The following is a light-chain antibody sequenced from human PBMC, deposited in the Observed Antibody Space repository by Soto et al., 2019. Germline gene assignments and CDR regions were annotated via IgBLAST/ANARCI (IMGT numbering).Light chain of an antibody. CDR1: SSNIGAGYE. Sequence: QSVLTQPPSVSGAPGQRVTISCTGSSSNIGAGYEVNWYQHLPGTAPKLLIYDNNNRPSGVPDRFSGSKSGTSASLAITGLQAEDEAEYYCQSYDSSLSAHYVFGTGTKLTVL. J-gene: IGLJ1*01. CDR3: QSYDSSLSAHYV. V-gene: IGLV1-40*01. CDR2: DNN.